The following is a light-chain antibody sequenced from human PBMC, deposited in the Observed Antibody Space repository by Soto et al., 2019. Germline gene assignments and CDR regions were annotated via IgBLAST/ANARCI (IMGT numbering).Light chain of an antibody. J-gene: IGKJ2*01. CDR2: GAS. CDR1: QSISSD. CDR3: QQGHNWPLT. Sequence: EIVMTQSPATLSVSPGERATLSCRASQSISSDLAWDQQKPGQPPRLLIYGASTRATGVPASFTGSGSGSDFTLTISGLQSEDFAVYYCQQGHNWPLTFGQGTRLEI. V-gene: IGKV3-15*01.